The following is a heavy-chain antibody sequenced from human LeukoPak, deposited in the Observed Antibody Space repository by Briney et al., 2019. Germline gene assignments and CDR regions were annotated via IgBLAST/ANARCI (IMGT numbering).Heavy chain of an antibody. Sequence: GGSLRLSCAASGFTFSGYGMHWVRQAPGKGLEWVAVISYDGHNEYYADSVKGPFTISRDNSKNTVYVQMNSLRAEDTAVYYCAKGVGYGGMDVWGQGTTVTVSS. D-gene: IGHD2-8*01. CDR3: AKGVGYGGMDV. CDR2: ISYDGHNE. CDR1: GFTFSGYG. J-gene: IGHJ6*02. V-gene: IGHV3-30*18.